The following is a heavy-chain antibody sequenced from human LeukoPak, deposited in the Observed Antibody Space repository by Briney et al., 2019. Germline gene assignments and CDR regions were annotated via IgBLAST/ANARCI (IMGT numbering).Heavy chain of an antibody. Sequence: GRSLRLSCSVSGFIFSRYGMHWVRQAPGKGLEWVAVIWYDGSQEYYADSVKGRFTISRDNSKSTLFLEINSLRAEDTAQYYCARADETNMDCWGQGTLVIVST. J-gene: IGHJ4*02. CDR1: GFIFSRYG. D-gene: IGHD2/OR15-2a*01. CDR3: ARADETNMDC. V-gene: IGHV3-33*01. CDR2: IWYDGSQE.